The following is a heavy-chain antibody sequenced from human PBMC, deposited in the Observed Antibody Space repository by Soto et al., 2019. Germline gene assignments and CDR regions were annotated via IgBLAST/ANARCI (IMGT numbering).Heavy chain of an antibody. CDR2: VDWDDDK. J-gene: IGHJ4*02. D-gene: IGHD6-6*01. Sequence: GPTLVKPTQTLTLTCTVSRVSRRTSGMCVSWIRQPPGKALEWLALVDWDDDKYYNTSLRTRLTISRDTSKNQVILTMTNMDPVDTATYYCARRAAYSSSYFFDYWGQGSLVTVSS. CDR1: RVSRRTSGMC. V-gene: IGHV2-70*01. CDR3: ARRAAYSSSYFFDY.